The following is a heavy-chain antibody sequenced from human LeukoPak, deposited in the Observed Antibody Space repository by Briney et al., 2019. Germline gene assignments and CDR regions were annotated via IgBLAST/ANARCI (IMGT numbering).Heavy chain of an antibody. CDR3: AKDFYRAVAGSIGF. V-gene: IGHV3-9*01. CDR2: ISWNSGGI. CDR1: GFIFDDYA. Sequence: GGSLRLSCAASGFIFDDYAMHWVRQAPGKGLEWVSGISWNSGGIGYADSVKGRFTISRDNAKKSLYLQMNSLRAEDTALYYCAKDFYRAVAGSIGFWGQGILVTVS. J-gene: IGHJ4*02. D-gene: IGHD6-19*01.